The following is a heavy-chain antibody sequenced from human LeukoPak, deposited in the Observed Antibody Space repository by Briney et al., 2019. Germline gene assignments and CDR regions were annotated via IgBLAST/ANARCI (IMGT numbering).Heavy chain of an antibody. D-gene: IGHD1-1*01. Sequence: ASVKVSCKASGYTFTGYYMHWVRQAPGQGLEWMGWINPNSGGTNYAQKLQGRVTMTTDTSTSTAYMELRSLRSDDTAVYYCARDTGGTDAFDIWGQGTMVTVSS. CDR3: ARDTGGTDAFDI. V-gene: IGHV1-2*02. CDR1: GYTFTGYY. CDR2: INPNSGGT. J-gene: IGHJ3*02.